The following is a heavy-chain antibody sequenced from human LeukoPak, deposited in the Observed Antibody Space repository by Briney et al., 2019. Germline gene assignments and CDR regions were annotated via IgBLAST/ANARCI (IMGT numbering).Heavy chain of an antibody. D-gene: IGHD1-26*01. CDR2: MNPNSGNT. J-gene: IGHJ3*02. CDR1: GYTFTSYD. Sequence: ASVKVSCKASGYTFTSYDINWVRQATGQGLEWMGWMNPNSGNTGYAQKFQGRVTITRNTSISTAYMELSSLRSEDTSVYYCARGGSYYPDAFDIWGQGTMVTVSS. V-gene: IGHV1-8*01. CDR3: ARGGSYYPDAFDI.